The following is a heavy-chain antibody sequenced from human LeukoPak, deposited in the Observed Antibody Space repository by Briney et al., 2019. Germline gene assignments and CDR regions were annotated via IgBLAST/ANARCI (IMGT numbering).Heavy chain of an antibody. CDR3: ARSYYYDSRPLDY. CDR1: GGSFSGYY. V-gene: IGHV4-34*01. Sequence: PSETLSLTCAVYGGSFSGYYWSWIRQPPGKGLEWIGEINHSGSTNYNPSLKSRVTISVDTSKNQFSLKLSSVTAADTAVYYCARSYYYDSRPLDYWGQGTLVTVSS. D-gene: IGHD3-22*01. CDR2: INHSGST. J-gene: IGHJ4*02.